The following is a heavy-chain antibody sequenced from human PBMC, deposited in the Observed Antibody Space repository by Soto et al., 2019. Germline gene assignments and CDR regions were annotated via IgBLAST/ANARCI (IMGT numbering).Heavy chain of an antibody. CDR2: INSDGSST. D-gene: IGHD6-13*01. V-gene: IGHV3-74*01. CDR1: GFTFGIYW. CDR3: ARDELGSSSWTNYYYGMDV. J-gene: IGHJ6*02. Sequence: GSLRLSCAASGFTFGIYWMHWVRQAPGKGLVWVSRINSDGSSTSYADSVKGRFTISRDNAKNTLYLQMNSLRAEDTAVYYCARDELGSSSWTNYYYGMDVWGQGTTVTVSS.